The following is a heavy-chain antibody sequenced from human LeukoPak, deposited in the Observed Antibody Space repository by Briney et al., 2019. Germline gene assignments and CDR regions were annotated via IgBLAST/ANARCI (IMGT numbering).Heavy chain of an antibody. Sequence: SVKVSCKASGGTFSSYAISWVRQAPGQGLEWMGGIIPIFGTANYAQKFQGRVTITADESTSTAYMELSSLRSEDTAVYYCASQGDVSATLIDYWGQGTLVTVSS. CDR3: ASQGDVSATLIDY. CDR2: IIPIFGTA. J-gene: IGHJ4*02. CDR1: GGTFSSYA. V-gene: IGHV1-69*01. D-gene: IGHD5-24*01.